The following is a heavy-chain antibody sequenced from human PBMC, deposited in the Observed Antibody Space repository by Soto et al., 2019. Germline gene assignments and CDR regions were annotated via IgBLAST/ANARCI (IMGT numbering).Heavy chain of an antibody. CDR2: ISSIGST. CDR3: ARGLVIRPYYYHAMYV. Sequence: QVQLQESGPGLVKPSQTLSLTCTVSGGSISSGDYFWSWIRQSPGKGLAWIGYISSIGSTYYNPSLKRRFSVSRDTSKNQCSLKLSSVTTTDTAVYYCARGLVIRPYYYHAMYVWGQGTTVTVAS. D-gene: IGHD3-9*01. CDR1: GGSISSGDYF. V-gene: IGHV4-30-4*01. J-gene: IGHJ6*02.